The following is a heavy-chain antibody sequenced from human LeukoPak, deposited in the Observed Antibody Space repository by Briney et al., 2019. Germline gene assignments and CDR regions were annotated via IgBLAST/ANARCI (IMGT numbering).Heavy chain of an antibody. J-gene: IGHJ6*03. CDR2: FDPEDGET. CDR3: ATGPLYDSSGLPYYYMDV. Sequence: GASVKVSCKVSGYTLTELSMHWVRQAPGKGLEWMGGFDPEDGETIYAQKFQGRVTMTEDTSTDTAYMELSSLRSEDTAVYYCATGPLYDSSGLPYYYMDVWGKGTTVTVSS. CDR1: GYTLTELS. D-gene: IGHD3-22*01. V-gene: IGHV1-24*01.